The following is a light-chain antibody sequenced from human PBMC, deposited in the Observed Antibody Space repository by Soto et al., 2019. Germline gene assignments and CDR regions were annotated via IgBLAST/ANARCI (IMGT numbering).Light chain of an antibody. J-gene: IGLJ1*01. CDR1: SSDIGNYNY. CDR2: DVS. Sequence: QSALTQPRSVSGSPGQSVTISCTGTSSDIGNYNYVSWYQQYPGKAPKLIIYDVSKWPSGIPGRFFGSKFGNTASLTISGLQAEDEADYYCCSYAGSFIFVFGTGTKVTVL. CDR3: CSYAGSFIFV. V-gene: IGLV2-11*01.